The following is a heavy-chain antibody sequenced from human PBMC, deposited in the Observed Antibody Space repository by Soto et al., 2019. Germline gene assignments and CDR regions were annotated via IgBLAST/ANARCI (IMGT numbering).Heavy chain of an antibody. Sequence: EVQLLESGGGLVQPGGSLRLSCAASGFTFSNYAMIWVRQAPGKGLEWVSGISGSGGSTYYADSVKGRFTISRDNSKKTMYLQVNSLRAEDTAGCYCAKGPLDYGSRPEYWGQGTLVTVTS. CDR3: AKGPLDYGSRPEY. J-gene: IGHJ4*02. D-gene: IGHD3-10*01. CDR2: ISGSGGST. V-gene: IGHV3-23*01. CDR1: GFTFSNYA.